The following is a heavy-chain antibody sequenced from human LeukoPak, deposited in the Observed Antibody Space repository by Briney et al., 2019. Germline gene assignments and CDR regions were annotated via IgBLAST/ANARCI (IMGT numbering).Heavy chain of an antibody. J-gene: IGHJ4*02. Sequence: GASVNVSCKPSGYIFTPHHIHWMRQAPGQGLELLGWVSAANNPEYSQKLQGRVVITRDASATTSYLELNSLRSEDTAVYYCAMSVEMPPIPSFDYWGQGTLVTVSS. V-gene: IGHV1-3*01. CDR2: VSAANNP. CDR3: AMSVEMPPIPSFDY. CDR1: GYIFTPHH. D-gene: IGHD5-24*01.